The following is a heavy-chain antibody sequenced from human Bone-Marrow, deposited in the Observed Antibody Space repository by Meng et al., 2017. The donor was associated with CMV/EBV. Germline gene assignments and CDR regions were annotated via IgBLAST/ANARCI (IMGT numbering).Heavy chain of an antibody. J-gene: IGHJ4*02. CDR1: GFTFSDYY. CDR3: ARNNKVRFLEWLKVDY. CDR2: ISSSGSTI. Sequence: GESLKISCAASGFTFSDYYMSWIRQAPGKGLEWVSYISSSGSTIYYADSVKGRFTISRDNAKNSLYLQMNSLRAEDTAVYYCARNNKVRFLEWLKVDYWGQGTLVTVSS. D-gene: IGHD3-3*01. V-gene: IGHV3-11*04.